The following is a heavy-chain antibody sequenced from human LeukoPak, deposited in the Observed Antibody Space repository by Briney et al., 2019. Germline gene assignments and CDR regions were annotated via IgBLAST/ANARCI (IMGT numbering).Heavy chain of an antibody. J-gene: IGHJ4*02. V-gene: IGHV3-23*01. Sequence: GGSLRLSCAASGFTFSSYAMSWVRQAPGKGLEWVSAISGSGGCTYYADSVKGRFTISRDNSKNTLYLQMNSLRAEDTAVYYCAKDSGGGSGSYYNFHYFDYWGQGTLVTVSS. CDR1: GFTFSSYA. CDR3: AKDSGGGSGSYYNFHYFDY. CDR2: ISGSGGCT. D-gene: IGHD3-10*01.